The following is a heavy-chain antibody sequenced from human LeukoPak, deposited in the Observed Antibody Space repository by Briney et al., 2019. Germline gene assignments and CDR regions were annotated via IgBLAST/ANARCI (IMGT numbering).Heavy chain of an antibody. CDR2: INHSGST. J-gene: IGHJ4*02. D-gene: IGHD3-16*02. CDR1: GGSFRGYY. V-gene: IGHV4-34*01. CDR3: ARGSYDYVWGSYRYGGACFDY. Sequence: PSEPLSLTCAVCGGSFRGYYWSWIRQPPGKGLEGIGEINHSGSTNYNPALKSRVTISVDTSKNQFSLKLSSVTAADTAVYYCARGSYDYVWGSYRYGGACFDYWGQGTLVTVSS.